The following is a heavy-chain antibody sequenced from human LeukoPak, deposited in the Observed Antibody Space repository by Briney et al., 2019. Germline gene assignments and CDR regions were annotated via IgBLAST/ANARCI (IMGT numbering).Heavy chain of an antibody. J-gene: IGHJ4*02. V-gene: IGHV3-21*01. CDR3: ARGYYDSSGCIDY. CDR2: ISSSSSYI. D-gene: IGHD3-22*01. Sequence: GGSLRLSCAASGFTFSSYSMNWVRQAPGKGLEWVSSISSSSSYIYYADSVKGRFTISRDNAKNSLYLQMNSLRAEDMAVYYCARGYYDSSGCIDYWGQGTLVTVSS. CDR1: GFTFSSYS.